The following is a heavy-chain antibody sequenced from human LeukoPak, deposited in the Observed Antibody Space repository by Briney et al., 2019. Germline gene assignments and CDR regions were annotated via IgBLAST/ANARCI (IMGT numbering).Heavy chain of an antibody. V-gene: IGHV3-23*01. D-gene: IGHD2-15*01. CDR2: ISGSGGST. CDR1: GFTFSSYA. J-gene: IGHJ4*02. CDR3: PNAPVTSCRGAFCSPFNS. Sequence: PGGSLRLSCAASGFTFSSYAMSWVRQAPGKGLDWVSAISGSGGSTYYADSVKGRFTISRDNSRNTLYLQMNSLRVEDAAVYYWPNAPVTSCRGAFCSPFNSGGKGTLVTVSS.